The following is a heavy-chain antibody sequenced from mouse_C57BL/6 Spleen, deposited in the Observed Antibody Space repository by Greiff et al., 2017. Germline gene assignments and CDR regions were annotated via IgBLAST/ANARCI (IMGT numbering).Heavy chain of an antibody. CDR2: IDPSDSYT. Sequence: QVQLQQPGAELVMPGASVKLSCKASGYTFTSYWMHWVKQRPGQGLEWIGEIDPSDSYTNYNQKFKGKSTLTVDKSSSTAYMQLSSLTSEDSAVYYCARPYDYGGVWFAYWGQGTLVTVSA. J-gene: IGHJ3*01. CDR1: GYTFTSYW. V-gene: IGHV1-69*01. D-gene: IGHD2-4*01. CDR3: ARPYDYGGVWFAY.